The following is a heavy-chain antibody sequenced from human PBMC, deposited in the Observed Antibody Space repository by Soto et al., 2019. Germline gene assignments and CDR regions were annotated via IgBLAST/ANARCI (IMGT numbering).Heavy chain of an antibody. CDR3: ASKTGGDSSGYYPFY. Sequence: QVQLVESGGGVVQPGRSLRLSCAASGFTFSSYAMHWVRQAPGKGLEWVAVIPYDGSNKYYADSVKGRFTISRDNSKNTLYLQMNSLRAEDTAVYYCASKTGGDSSGYYPFYWGQGTLVTVSS. D-gene: IGHD3-22*01. CDR1: GFTFSSYA. V-gene: IGHV3-30-3*01. J-gene: IGHJ4*02. CDR2: IPYDGSNK.